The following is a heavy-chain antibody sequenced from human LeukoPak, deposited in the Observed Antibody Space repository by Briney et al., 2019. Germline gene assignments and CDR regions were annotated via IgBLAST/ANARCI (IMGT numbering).Heavy chain of an antibody. CDR2: IYPGDSDT. CDR3: ARSAGLRYRDYYGMDV. J-gene: IGHJ6*02. Sequence: GESLKISCKGSGYSFTSYWIGWVRQMPGKGLEWMGIIYPGDSDTRYSPSFQGQVTISADKSISTAYLQWSSLKASDTAMYYCARSAGLRYRDYYGMDVWGQGTTVTVSS. CDR1: GYSFTSYW. V-gene: IGHV5-51*01. D-gene: IGHD1-1*01.